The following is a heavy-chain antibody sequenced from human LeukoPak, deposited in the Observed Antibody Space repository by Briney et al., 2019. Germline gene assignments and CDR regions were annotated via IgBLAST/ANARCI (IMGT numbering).Heavy chain of an antibody. D-gene: IGHD3-10*01. J-gene: IGHJ4*02. V-gene: IGHV1-18*01. CDR3: ARVGYYYGSGSYGGGAYYFDY. Sequence: ASVKVSCKASGYTFTSYGISWVRQAPGQGLEWMGWISAYNGNTNYAQKLQGRVTMTTDTSTSTAYMELRSLRSDDTAVYYCARVGYYYGSGSYGGGAYYFDYWGQGTLVTVSS. CDR2: ISAYNGNT. CDR1: GYTFTSYG.